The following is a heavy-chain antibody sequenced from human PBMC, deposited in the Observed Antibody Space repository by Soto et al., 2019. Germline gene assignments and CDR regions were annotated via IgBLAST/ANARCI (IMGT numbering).Heavy chain of an antibody. CDR2: IYYSGST. CDR3: ARGIALRFLEWLSHTHKGYFDY. CDR1: GGSISSSSYY. D-gene: IGHD3-3*01. V-gene: IGHV4-39*01. J-gene: IGHJ4*02. Sequence: QLQLQESGPGLVKPSETLSLTCTVSGGSISSSSYYWGWIRQPPGKGLEWIGSIYYSGSTYYNPSLKSRVTISVDTSKNQFSLKLSSVTAADTAVYYCARGIALRFLEWLSHTHKGYFDYWGQGTLVTVSS.